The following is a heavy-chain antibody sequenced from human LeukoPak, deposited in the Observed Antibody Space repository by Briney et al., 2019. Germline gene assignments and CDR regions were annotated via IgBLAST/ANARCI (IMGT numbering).Heavy chain of an antibody. CDR3: AGSIAVANFDY. Sequence: PSETLSLTCTVSGGSISSSSYYWGWIRQPPGKGLEWIGSIYYSGSTYYNPSLKSRVTISVDTSKNQFSLKLSSVTAADTAVYYCAGSIAVANFDYWGQGTLVTVSS. CDR2: IYYSGST. D-gene: IGHD6-19*01. J-gene: IGHJ4*02. CDR1: GGSISSSSYY. V-gene: IGHV4-39*01.